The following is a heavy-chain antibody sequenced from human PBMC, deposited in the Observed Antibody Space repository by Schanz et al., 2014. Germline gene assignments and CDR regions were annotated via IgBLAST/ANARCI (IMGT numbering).Heavy chain of an antibody. CDR2: VKQDGIEK. CDR3: AKVQTHTLYGGNSCFDY. D-gene: IGHD2-21*02. V-gene: IGHV3-7*03. Sequence: EVQLVESGGGLVQPGGSVRLSCAASGFTFSGYWMSWVRQAPGKGPEWLANVKQDGIEKYYLESVRGRFTISRDNAKNSLYLQMNSLRPEDTALYYCAKVQTHTLYGGNSCFDYWGQGTLVTVSS. CDR1: GFTFSGYW. J-gene: IGHJ4*02.